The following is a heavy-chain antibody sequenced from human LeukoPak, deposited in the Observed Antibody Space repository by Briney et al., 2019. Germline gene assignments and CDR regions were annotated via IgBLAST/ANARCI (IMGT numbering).Heavy chain of an antibody. Sequence: PGGSLRLSCAASGFTFSSYSMNWVRQAPGKGLEWVSSISSTYSYIYYADSVKGRFTISRDNAKNSLYLQMNSLRAEDTAVYYCARRGYNDYWGQGTLVTVSS. CDR1: GFTFSSYS. CDR3: ARRGYNDY. J-gene: IGHJ4*02. CDR2: ISSTYSYI. V-gene: IGHV3-21*01. D-gene: IGHD1-1*01.